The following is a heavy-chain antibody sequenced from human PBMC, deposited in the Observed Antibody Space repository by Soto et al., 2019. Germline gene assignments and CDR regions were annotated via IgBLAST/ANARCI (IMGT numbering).Heavy chain of an antibody. CDR1: GGTFSSYA. CDR2: IIPIFGTA. J-gene: IGHJ4*02. V-gene: IGHV1-69*06. D-gene: IGHD3-22*01. Sequence: SVKVSCKASGGTFSSYAISWVRQAPGQGLEWMGGIIPIFGTANYAQKFQGRVTITADKSTSTAYMELSSLRSEDTAVYHCARDETPYYYDSSGSFDYWGQGTLVTVSS. CDR3: ARDETPYYYDSSGSFDY.